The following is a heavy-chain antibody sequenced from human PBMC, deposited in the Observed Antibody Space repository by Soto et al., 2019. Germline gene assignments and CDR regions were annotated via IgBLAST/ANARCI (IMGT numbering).Heavy chain of an antibody. CDR3: AKDLGYSSSWYES. D-gene: IGHD6-13*01. CDR1: GFTFSSYA. J-gene: IGHJ5*01. V-gene: IGHV3-23*01. Sequence: GGSLRLSCAASGFTFSSYAMSWVRQAPGKGLEWVSAISGSGGSTYHADSVKGRFTISRDNSKNTLYLQMNSLRAEDTAVYYCAKDLGYSSSWYESWGQGTLVTVSS. CDR2: ISGSGGST.